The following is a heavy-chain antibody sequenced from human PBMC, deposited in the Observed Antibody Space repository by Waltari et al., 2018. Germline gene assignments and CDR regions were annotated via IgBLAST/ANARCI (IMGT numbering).Heavy chain of an antibody. J-gene: IGHJ3*02. CDR2: FDPEDGET. Sequence: QVQLVQSGAEVKKPGASVKVSCKVSGYTLTELSMHWVRQAPGKGLEWMGGFDPEDGETIYAQKFQGRVTITEDTSTDTAYMELSSLRSEDTAVYYCATDRGVTNAFDIWGQGTMVTVSS. CDR1: GYTLTELS. CDR3: ATDRGVTNAFDI. V-gene: IGHV1-24*01. D-gene: IGHD3-10*01.